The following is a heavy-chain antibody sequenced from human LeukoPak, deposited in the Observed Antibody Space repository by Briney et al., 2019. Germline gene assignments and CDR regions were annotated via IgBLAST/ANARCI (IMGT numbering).Heavy chain of an antibody. CDR1: GYTFTGYY. CDR3: ARDNPYSSGWYGTVYYGMDV. D-gene: IGHD6-19*01. J-gene: IGHJ6*02. Sequence: ASVKVSCKASGYTFTGYYMHWVRQAPGQGLEWMGWINPNSGGTNYAQKFQGWVTMTRDTFISTAYMELSRLRSDDTAVYYCARDNPYSSGWYGTVYYGMDVWGQGTTVTVSS. V-gene: IGHV1-2*04. CDR2: INPNSGGT.